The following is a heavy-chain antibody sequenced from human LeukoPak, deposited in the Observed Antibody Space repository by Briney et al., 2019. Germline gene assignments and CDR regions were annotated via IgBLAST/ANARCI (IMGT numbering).Heavy chain of an antibody. J-gene: IGHJ4*02. Sequence: SETLSLTCTVSGGSISSYYWGWIRQPPGKGLEWIGSIYYSGSTYYNPSLKSRATISVDTSKNQFSLKLSSVTAADTAVYYCARLSGYYFYFDYWGQGTLVTVSS. D-gene: IGHD3-22*01. CDR3: ARLSGYYFYFDY. CDR1: GGSISSYY. V-gene: IGHV4-39*01. CDR2: IYYSGST.